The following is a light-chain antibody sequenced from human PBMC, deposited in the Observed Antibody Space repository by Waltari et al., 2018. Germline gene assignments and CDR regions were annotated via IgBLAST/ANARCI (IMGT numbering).Light chain of an antibody. CDR3: AVWDGSLNGHVV. CDR1: SSNIGRNT. CDR2: STN. J-gene: IGLJ2*01. V-gene: IGLV1-44*01. Sequence: QSVLTQPPSASGTPGQRVFISCSGSSSNIGRNTVNWYQQLPATAPKLLIFSTNQRRSGVFDRFSGSKSGTSASLAISGLQSEDEADYYCAVWDGSLNGHVVFGGGTKLTVL.